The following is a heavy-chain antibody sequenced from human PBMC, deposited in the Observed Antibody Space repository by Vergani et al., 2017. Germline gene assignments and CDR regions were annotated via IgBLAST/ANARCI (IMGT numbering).Heavy chain of an antibody. CDR3: AKEFDYGDYLDY. Sequence: QVNLVGSGGGVVQPGRSLRLSCATYGFIFQNYTMHWVRQAPGKGLEWVAFIRYDGSNKYYADSVKGRFTISRDNSKNTLYLQMNSLRAEDTAVYYCAKEFDYGDYLDYWGQGTLVTVSS. CDR2: IRYDGSNK. V-gene: IGHV3-30*02. J-gene: IGHJ4*02. CDR1: GFIFQNYT. D-gene: IGHD4-17*01.